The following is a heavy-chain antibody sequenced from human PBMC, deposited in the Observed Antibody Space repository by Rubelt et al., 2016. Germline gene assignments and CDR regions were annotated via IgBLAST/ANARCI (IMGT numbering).Heavy chain of an antibody. V-gene: IGHV1-18*01. D-gene: IGHD6-19*01. J-gene: IGHJ4*02. Sequence: QVQLVQSGAEVEKPGASVKVSCKASGYTFTSYGISWVRQAPGQGLEWMGWVSAYNGNTNYAQKLQGGVTMTTDTSTSTAYMELSSLRSEDTAVYYCARGHYRSYSSGWYGWGQGTLVTVSS. CDR2: VSAYNGNT. CDR3: ARGHYRSYSSGWYG. CDR1: GYTFTSYG.